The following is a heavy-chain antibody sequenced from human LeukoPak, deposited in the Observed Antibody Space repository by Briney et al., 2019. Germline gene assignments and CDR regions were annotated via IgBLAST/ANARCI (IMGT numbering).Heavy chain of an antibody. D-gene: IGHD1-26*01. J-gene: IGHJ4*02. Sequence: PGRSLRLSCAASGFTFSSYEMNWVRQAPGKGLEWVANIKQDGSEKYYVDSVKGRFTISRDNAKNSLYLQMNSLRAEDTAVYYCARDWMEGATFEIQGPVDYWGQGTLVSVSS. CDR1: GFTFSSYE. CDR2: IKQDGSEK. V-gene: IGHV3-7*01. CDR3: ARDWMEGATFEIQGPVDY.